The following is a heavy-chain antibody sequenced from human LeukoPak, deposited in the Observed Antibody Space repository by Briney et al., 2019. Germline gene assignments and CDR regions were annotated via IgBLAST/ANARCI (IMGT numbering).Heavy chain of an antibody. V-gene: IGHV4-59*08. CDR2: IYYSGST. D-gene: IGHD1-1*01. Sequence: SETLSLTCTVSAGSIRRFFWSWIRQPPGKGLEWIGYIYYSGSTYYNPSLKSRVTISVDTSKNQFSLKLSSVTAADTAVYYCARIDDDGDYWGQGTLVTVSS. CDR3: ARIDDDGDY. CDR1: AGSIRRFF. J-gene: IGHJ4*02.